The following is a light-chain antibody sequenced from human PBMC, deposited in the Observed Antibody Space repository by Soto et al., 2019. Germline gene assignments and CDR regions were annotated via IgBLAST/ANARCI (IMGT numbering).Light chain of an antibody. CDR3: QHYNNWPPWT. CDR2: GAS. CDR1: QSVTSN. Sequence: IVLSQSPGALSLSPGDRATLSCRGSQSVTSNLAWYQQKPGQAPRLLIYGASTRATGIPAKFCGSGSGTEFTLTITSLQSEDFAVYYCQHYNNWPPWTFGQGTKVDIK. J-gene: IGKJ1*01. V-gene: IGKV3-15*01.